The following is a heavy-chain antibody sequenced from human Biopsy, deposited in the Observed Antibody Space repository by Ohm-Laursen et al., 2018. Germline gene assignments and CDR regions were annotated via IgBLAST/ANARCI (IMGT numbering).Heavy chain of an antibody. Sequence: ASVKVSCKASGYTFSLYHIHWVRQAPGQGLEWMGRISGYNGNTNYAQKFQGRITMTIDAATSTGYMDLRSLKSDDTAVYYCARIAAAGWDDYWGQGTLVTVSS. CDR2: ISGYNGNT. CDR1: GYTFSLYH. D-gene: IGHD6-25*01. V-gene: IGHV1-18*04. CDR3: ARIAAAGWDDY. J-gene: IGHJ4*02.